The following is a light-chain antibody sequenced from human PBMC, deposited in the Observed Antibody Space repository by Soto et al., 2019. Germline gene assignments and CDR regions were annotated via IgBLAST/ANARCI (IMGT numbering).Light chain of an antibody. Sequence: GASSLYTEDRATLSCGAIPSVSIDFLAWYQEKPGQAPRLLIYGASKRATGIPDRFSGSGSGTDFTLTISRLEPEDFAVYYCRQYGTSLGFPVGGRTNVDIK. CDR2: GAS. J-gene: IGKJ3*01. CDR3: RQYGTSLGFP. V-gene: IGKV3-20*01. CDR1: PSVSIDF.